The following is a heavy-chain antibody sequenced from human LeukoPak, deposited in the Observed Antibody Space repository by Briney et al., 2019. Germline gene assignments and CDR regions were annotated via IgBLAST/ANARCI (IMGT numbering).Heavy chain of an antibody. CDR1: GGSISSSSYY. Sequence: PSETLPLTCTVSGGSISSSSYYWGWIRQPPGKGLEWIGSIYYSGSTYYNPSLKSRVTISVDTSKNQFSLKLSSVTAADTAVYYCAGCRSGKALGLRFSHYYYMDVWGKGTTVTVSS. CDR2: IYYSGST. D-gene: IGHD5-12*01. J-gene: IGHJ6*03. CDR3: AGCRSGKALGLRFSHYYYMDV. V-gene: IGHV4-39*01.